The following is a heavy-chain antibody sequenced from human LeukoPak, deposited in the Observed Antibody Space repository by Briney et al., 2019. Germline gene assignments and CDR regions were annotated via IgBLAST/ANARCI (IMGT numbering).Heavy chain of an antibody. CDR2: IYSGGST. CDR3: AKGSTMYTAYYFDY. CDR1: GFTVSSNY. D-gene: IGHD3-10*02. V-gene: IGHV3-53*01. Sequence: GGSLRLSCAASGFTVSSNYMSWVRQAPGKGLEWVSVIYSGGSTYYADSVKGRFTISRDNSKSTLYVQMNSLRAEDTAVYYCAKGSTMYTAYYFDYWGQGALVTVSS. J-gene: IGHJ4*02.